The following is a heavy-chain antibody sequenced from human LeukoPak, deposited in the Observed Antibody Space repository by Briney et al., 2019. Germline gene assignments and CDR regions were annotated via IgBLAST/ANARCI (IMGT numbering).Heavy chain of an antibody. CDR1: GFTFSSYG. V-gene: IGHV3-23*01. D-gene: IGHD6-19*01. J-gene: IGHJ6*03. CDR2: ISGSGGST. CDR3: AKTGGSVAGTDYYYYYMDV. Sequence: PGGSLRLSCAASGFTFSSYGMSWVRQAPGEGLEWVSAISGSGGSTYYADSVKGRFTISRDNSKNTLYLQMDSLRAEDTAVYYCAKTGGSVAGTDYYYYYMDVWGKGTTVTISS.